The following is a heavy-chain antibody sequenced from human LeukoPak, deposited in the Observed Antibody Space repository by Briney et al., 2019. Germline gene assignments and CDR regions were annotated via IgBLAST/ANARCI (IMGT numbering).Heavy chain of an antibody. Sequence: SETLSLTCTVSGGSLSNYYWSWVRQPPGKGLEWIGYMHYSGSTNYNPSLKSPGTILEDKSKNQFSLKLGSVPAADTAVYYCTRRVYYSDSSGWYFDYWGQGTLVTVSS. D-gene: IGHD3-22*01. CDR3: TRRVYYSDSSGWYFDY. J-gene: IGHJ4*02. CDR2: MHYSGST. V-gene: IGHV4-59*08. CDR1: GGSLSNYY.